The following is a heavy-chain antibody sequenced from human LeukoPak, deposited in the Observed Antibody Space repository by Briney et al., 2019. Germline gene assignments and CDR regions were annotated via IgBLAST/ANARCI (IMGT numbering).Heavy chain of an antibody. CDR3: ARDRGYCSGGSCYRNWFDP. D-gene: IGHD2-15*01. CDR1: GYTFTTYG. J-gene: IGHJ5*02. Sequence: GASVKVSCKASGYTFTTYGISWARQAPGRGLEWMGWISAYNGNTNYAQKLQGRVTMTTDTSTSTAYMELRSLRSDDTVVYYCARDRGYCSGGSCYRNWFDPWGQGTLVTVSS. V-gene: IGHV1-18*01. CDR2: ISAYNGNT.